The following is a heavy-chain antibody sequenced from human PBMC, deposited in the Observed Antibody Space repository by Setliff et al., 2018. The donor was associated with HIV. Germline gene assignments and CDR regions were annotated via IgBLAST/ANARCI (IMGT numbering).Heavy chain of an antibody. CDR2: IVPILGIA. CDR1: GGTFTNSA. J-gene: IGHJ4*02. CDR3: ARDPYGYCTTTTCYVPGY. V-gene: IGHV1-69*10. D-gene: IGHD2-2*03. Sequence: ASVKVSCKASGGTFTNSAIGWVRQAPGQGLEWMGAIVPILGIANSAQKFQGRVTITADESTSTAYMELSSLRSEDTAIYYCARDPYGYCTTTTCYVPGYWGQGTLVTVSS.